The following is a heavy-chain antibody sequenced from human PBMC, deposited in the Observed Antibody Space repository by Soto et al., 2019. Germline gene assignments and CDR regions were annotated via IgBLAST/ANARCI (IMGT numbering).Heavy chain of an antibody. CDR3: ARSRVSAVAGKYFDY. D-gene: IGHD6-19*01. CDR2: IWYDGSNK. CDR1: GFTFSSYG. J-gene: IGHJ4*02. Sequence: GGSLRLSCAASGFTFSSYGMHWVRQAPGKGLEWVAVIWYDGSNKYYADSVKGRFTISRDNSKNTLYLQMNSLRAEDTAVYYCARSRVSAVAGKYFDYWGQGTLVTVSS. V-gene: IGHV3-33*01.